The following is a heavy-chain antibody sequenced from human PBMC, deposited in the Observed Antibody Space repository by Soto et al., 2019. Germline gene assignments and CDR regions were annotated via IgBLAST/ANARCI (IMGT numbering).Heavy chain of an antibody. CDR3: ARGERPFGDAFDI. Sequence: QVQLQESGPGLVKPSQTLSLTCTVSGGSISSGGYYWSWIRQHPGKGLEWIGYIYYSGSTYYNPSLKRRVTISVDTSKNQFSLKLSSVTAADTAVSYCARGERPFGDAFDIWGQGTMVTVSS. J-gene: IGHJ3*02. D-gene: IGHD3-16*01. CDR1: GGSISSGGYY. V-gene: IGHV4-31*03. CDR2: IYYSGST.